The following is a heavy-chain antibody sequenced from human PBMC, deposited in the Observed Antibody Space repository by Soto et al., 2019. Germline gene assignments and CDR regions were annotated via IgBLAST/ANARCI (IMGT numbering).Heavy chain of an antibody. V-gene: IGHV3-23*01. D-gene: IGHD1-1*01. CDR1: GFTFSSYT. J-gene: IGHJ4*02. Sequence: GGSLRLSCAASGFTFSSYTMSWVRQAPGKGPEWVSSITSSGATTYYADSVKGRFTISRDNSKNTMYLQMHSLRGDDTAVYYCAKTNGASGITGRRAFDYWGQGTLVTVSS. CDR2: ITSSGATT. CDR3: AKTNGASGITGRRAFDY.